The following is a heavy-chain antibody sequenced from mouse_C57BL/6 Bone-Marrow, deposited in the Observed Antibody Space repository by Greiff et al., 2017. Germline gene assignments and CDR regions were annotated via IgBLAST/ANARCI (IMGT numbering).Heavy chain of an antibody. CDR3: AREGTTGYYFDY. D-gene: IGHD2-12*01. Sequence: EVKVVESEGGLVQPGSSMKLSCTASGFTFSDYYMAWVRQVPEKGLEWVANINYDGSSTYYLDSLKSRFIISRDNAKNILYLQMSSLKSEDTATXYCAREGTTGYYFDYWGQGTTLTVSS. CDR2: INYDGSST. CDR1: GFTFSDYY. V-gene: IGHV5-16*01. J-gene: IGHJ2*01.